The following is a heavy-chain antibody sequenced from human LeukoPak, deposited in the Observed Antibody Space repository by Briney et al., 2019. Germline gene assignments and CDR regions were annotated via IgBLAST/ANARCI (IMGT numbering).Heavy chain of an antibody. CDR1: GFTVISNY. CDR2: VYGVGST. CDR3: AALTTRYYFDY. V-gene: IGHV3-53*01. J-gene: IGHJ4*02. D-gene: IGHD4-11*01. Sequence: GESLRLSCAASGFTVISNYMSWVRQAPGKGLEWVSGVYGVGSTYYADSVKGRFTISRDNSKNTLYLQMNSLRAEDTAVYYCAALTTRYYFDYWGQGTLVTVSS.